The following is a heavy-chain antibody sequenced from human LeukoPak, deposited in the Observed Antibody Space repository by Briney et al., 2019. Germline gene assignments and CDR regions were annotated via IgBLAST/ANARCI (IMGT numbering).Heavy chain of an antibody. CDR1: GYTFTNYY. Sequence: ASVKVSCKASGYTFTNYYMHWVRQGPGLGFEWMGWINPKSGGTSYPQKFQGRLTMTRDTSISTAYMELSRLGSDDTAVYYCVPSANYYSDYWGQGTLVTVSS. J-gene: IGHJ4*02. V-gene: IGHV1-2*02. D-gene: IGHD1-7*01. CDR2: INPKSGGT. CDR3: VPSANYYSDY.